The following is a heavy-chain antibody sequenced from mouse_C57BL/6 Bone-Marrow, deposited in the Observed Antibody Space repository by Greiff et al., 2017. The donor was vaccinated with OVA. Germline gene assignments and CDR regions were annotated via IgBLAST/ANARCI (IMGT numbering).Heavy chain of an antibody. CDR2: IWTGGGT. CDR1: GFSLTSYA. CDR3: ARNSGITTVVASYYYAMDY. Sequence: VKLQESGPGLVAPSQSLSITCTVSGFSLTSYAISWVRQPPGKGLEWLGVIWTGGGTNYNSALKSRLSISKDNSKSQVFLKMNSLQTDDTARYYCARNSGITTVVASYYYAMDYWGQGTSVTVSS. V-gene: IGHV2-9-1*01. J-gene: IGHJ4*01. D-gene: IGHD1-1*01.